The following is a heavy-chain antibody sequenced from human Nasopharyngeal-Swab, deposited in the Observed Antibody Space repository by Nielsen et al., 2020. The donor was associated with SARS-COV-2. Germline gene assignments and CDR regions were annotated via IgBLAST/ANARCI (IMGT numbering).Heavy chain of an antibody. CDR2: ISGSGGST. CDR3: AKPDKGTHDY. V-gene: IGHV3-23*01. D-gene: IGHD1-1*01. Sequence: GESLKISCAASGFTFSSYDMSWVRQAPGKGLEWVSAISGSGGSTYYADSVKGRFTISRDNSKNTLYLQMNSLRAEDTAVYYCAKPDKGTHDYWGQGTLVTVSS. CDR1: GFTFSSYD. J-gene: IGHJ4*02.